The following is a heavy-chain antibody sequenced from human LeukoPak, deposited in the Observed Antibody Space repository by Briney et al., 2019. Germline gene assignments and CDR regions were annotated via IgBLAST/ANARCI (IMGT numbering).Heavy chain of an antibody. D-gene: IGHD2-15*01. J-gene: IGHJ6*02. Sequence: SETLSLTCTVSGGSISGYYWSWIRQPPGKGLEWIGYIYYSGSTNYNPSLKSRVTISVDTSKNQFSLKLSSVTAADTAVYYCARDDHCSGGSCYSDYYYGMDVWGQGTTVTVSS. CDR1: GGSISGYY. V-gene: IGHV4-59*01. CDR3: ARDDHCSGGSCYSDYYYGMDV. CDR2: IYYSGST.